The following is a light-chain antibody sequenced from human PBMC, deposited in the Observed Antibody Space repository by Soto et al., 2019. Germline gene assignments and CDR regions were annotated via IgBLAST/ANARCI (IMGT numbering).Light chain of an antibody. CDR1: QSLLHSNGNNY. V-gene: IGKV2-28*01. CDR3: MQCQQAPVT. Sequence: DIVMTQSPLSLPVTPGEPASISCRSSQSLLHSNGNNYLDWYLQKPGQSPQLLMYLGSNRASGDRAWWSGGGSGRDFTLKISRVEAEEVGVDYGMQCQQAPVTFGLGTRLEIK. CDR2: LGS. J-gene: IGKJ5*01.